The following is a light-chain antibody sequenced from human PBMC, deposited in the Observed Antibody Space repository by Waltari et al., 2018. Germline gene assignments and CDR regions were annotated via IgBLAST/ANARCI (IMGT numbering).Light chain of an antibody. V-gene: IGLV1-44*01. CDR3: GAWDDSLNAPV. CDR1: SPTIGRYP. CDR2: RTE. Sequence: QSVLTQPPSASATPGQRVTLSCSGRSPTIGRYPVPWYQQFSGTAPRLVIYRTEQRPSGVPDRFSGSKSDTSASLAISGVQSDDEADYFCGAWDDSLNAPVFGGGTKLTVL. J-gene: IGLJ3*02.